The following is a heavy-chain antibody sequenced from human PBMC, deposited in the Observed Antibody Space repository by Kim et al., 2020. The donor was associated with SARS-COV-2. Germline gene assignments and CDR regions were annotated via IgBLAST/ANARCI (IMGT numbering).Heavy chain of an antibody. Sequence: ASVKVSCKVSGYTLTELSMHWVRQAPGKGLEWMGGFDPEDGETIYAQKFQGRVTMTEDTSTDTAYMELSSLRSEDTAVYYCATAVMTTVTTDFDYWGQGTLVTVSS. CDR1: GYTLTELS. D-gene: IGHD4-17*01. J-gene: IGHJ4*02. CDR3: ATAVMTTVTTDFDY. V-gene: IGHV1-24*01. CDR2: FDPEDGET.